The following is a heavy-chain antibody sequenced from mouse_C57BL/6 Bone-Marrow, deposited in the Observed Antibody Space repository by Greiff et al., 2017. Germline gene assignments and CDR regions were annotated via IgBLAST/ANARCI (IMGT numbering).Heavy chain of an antibody. V-gene: IGHV5-12*01. J-gene: IGHJ4*01. CDR3: ARHEDYGAMDY. CDR1: GFTFSDYY. Sequence: EVKLMESGGGLVQPGGSLKLSCAASGFTFSDYYMYWVRQTPEKRLEWVAYISNGGGSTYYPDTVKGRFTISRDNAKNTLYLQMSRLKSEDTAMYYCARHEDYGAMDYWGQGTSVTVSS. CDR2: ISNGGGST. D-gene: IGHD1-1*02.